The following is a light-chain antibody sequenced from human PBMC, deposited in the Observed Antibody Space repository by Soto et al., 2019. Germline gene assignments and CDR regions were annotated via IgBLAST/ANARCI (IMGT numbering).Light chain of an antibody. Sequence: DIQMTQSPSSVSASVGDRVTITCPASQGISTWLAWYQQKPGTAPKLLVYSASSLQSGVPSRFSGSGYGTDFTLTIASLQPEDFATYYCQQANSYPFTFGPGTIVDI. CDR3: QQANSYPFT. V-gene: IGKV1-12*01. CDR1: QGISTW. CDR2: SAS. J-gene: IGKJ3*01.